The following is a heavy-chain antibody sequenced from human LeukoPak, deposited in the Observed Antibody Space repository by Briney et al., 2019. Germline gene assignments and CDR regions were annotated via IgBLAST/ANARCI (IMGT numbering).Heavy chain of an antibody. J-gene: IGHJ4*02. CDR3: AKETVGYIMIFGVVIDY. D-gene: IGHD3-3*01. V-gene: IGHV3-23*01. CDR2: ISGSGGST. CDR1: GFTFSSYA. Sequence: PGGSLRLSCAASGFTFSSYAMSWVRQAPGKGLEWVSAISGSGGSTYYADSVKGRFTISRDNSKNTLYLQMNSLRAEDTAVYYCAKETVGYIMIFGVVIDYWGQGTLVTVSS.